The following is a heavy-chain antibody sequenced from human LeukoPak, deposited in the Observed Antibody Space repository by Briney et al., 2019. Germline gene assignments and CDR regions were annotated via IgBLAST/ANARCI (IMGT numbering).Heavy chain of an antibody. CDR3: ARDNWGTPDGIDGFDI. Sequence: QPGGSLRLSCAASGFTVSTNCITWVRQAPGKGLEWLSTIYSGGTTYYADSVMGRFTISRHNSRNTLYLQMNSLRAEDTAVYYCARDNWGTPDGIDGFDIWGQGTMVTVS. CDR2: IYSGGTT. J-gene: IGHJ3*02. D-gene: IGHD7-27*01. CDR1: GFTVSTNC. V-gene: IGHV3-53*01.